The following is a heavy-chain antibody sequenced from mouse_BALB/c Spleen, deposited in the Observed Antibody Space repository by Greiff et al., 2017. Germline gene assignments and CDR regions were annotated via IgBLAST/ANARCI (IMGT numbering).Heavy chain of an antibody. V-gene: IGHV5-4*02. Sequence: EVKVVESGGGLVKPGGSLKLSCAASGFTFSDYYMYWVRQTPEKRLEWVATISDGGSYTYYPDSVKGRFTISRDNAKNNLYLQMSSLKSEDTAMYYCAREDAMDYWGQGTSVTVSS. CDR2: ISDGGSYT. CDR1: GFTFSDYY. CDR3: AREDAMDY. J-gene: IGHJ4*01.